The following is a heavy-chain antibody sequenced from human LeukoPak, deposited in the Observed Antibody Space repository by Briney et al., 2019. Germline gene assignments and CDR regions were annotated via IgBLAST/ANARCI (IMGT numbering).Heavy chain of an antibody. CDR3: ASNSDSGTYLDY. V-gene: IGHV1-69*04. CDR1: GGTFSSYA. J-gene: IGHJ4*02. Sequence: GASVKVSCKASGGTFSSYAINWVRQAPGQGLEWMGRIIPILDIANYAQKFQGRVTITADNMELSSLRSEDTAVYYCASNSDSGTYLDYWGQGTLVTVSS. CDR2: IIPILDIA. D-gene: IGHD3-10*01.